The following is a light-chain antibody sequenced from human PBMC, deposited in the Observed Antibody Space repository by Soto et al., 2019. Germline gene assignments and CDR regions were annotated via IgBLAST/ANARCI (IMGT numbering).Light chain of an antibody. J-gene: IGKJ4*01. CDR1: QTVRNNY. V-gene: IGKV3D-20*02. CDR3: QHRAGWPPALT. Sequence: EFVLTQSPGTLSLSPGERATLSCRASQTVRNNYLAWYQQKPGQAPRLLIYDASSRATGIPDRFSGGGSGTDFTLTISSLEPEDFAVYFCQHRAGWPPALTFGGGTKVDIK. CDR2: DAS.